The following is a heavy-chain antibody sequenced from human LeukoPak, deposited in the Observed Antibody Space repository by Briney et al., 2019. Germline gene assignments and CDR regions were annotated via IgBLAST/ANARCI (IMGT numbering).Heavy chain of an antibody. CDR3: SSDFTGSDDF. V-gene: IGHV3-74*01. Sequence: GGSLRLSCGASGFTFSSSAMHWVRQAPGKGLVWVSRMNTDGSRIDYADSVKGRFIISRDNAKNTLYLQMNSLGAEDTAVYFCSSDFTGSDDFWGQGSLVTVSS. CDR1: GFTFSSSA. D-gene: IGHD6-19*01. CDR2: MNTDGSRI. J-gene: IGHJ4*02.